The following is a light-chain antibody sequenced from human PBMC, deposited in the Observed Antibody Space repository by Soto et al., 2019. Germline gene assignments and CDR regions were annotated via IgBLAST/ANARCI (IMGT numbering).Light chain of an antibody. CDR3: QQLNSYPYT. J-gene: IGKJ2*01. Sequence: DSQLTKSPSFLSASVGDRVTITCRASQGISSYLAWYQQKPGKAPKLLIYAASTLQSGVPSRFSGSGSGTEFTLTISILQPEDFATYYCQQLNSYPYTFGQGTKLEIK. CDR2: AAS. CDR1: QGISSY. V-gene: IGKV1-9*01.